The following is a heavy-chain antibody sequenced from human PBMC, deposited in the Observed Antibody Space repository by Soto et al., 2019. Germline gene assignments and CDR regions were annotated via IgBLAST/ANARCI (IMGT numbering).Heavy chain of an antibody. Sequence: SETLSLTCTVSGGSISSSSYYWGWIRQPPGKGLEWSGSIYYSGSTYYNPSLKMRGTISVDTSNNQFSLKLSSVTAADTAVYYCARHPPQYSSGWSPFDYWGQGTLVTVSS. J-gene: IGHJ4*02. CDR3: ARHPPQYSSGWSPFDY. V-gene: IGHV4-39*01. CDR1: GGSISSSSYY. CDR2: IYYSGST. D-gene: IGHD6-19*01.